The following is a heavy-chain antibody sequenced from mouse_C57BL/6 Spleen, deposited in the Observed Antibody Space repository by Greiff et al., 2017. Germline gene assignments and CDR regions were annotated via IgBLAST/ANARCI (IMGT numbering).Heavy chain of an antibody. V-gene: IGHV1-64*01. D-gene: IGHD2-5*01. Sequence: VQLQQPGAELVKPGASVKLSCKASGYTFTSYWMHWVKQRPGQGLEWIGMIHPNSGSTNYNEKFKSKATLTVDKSSSTAYMQLSSLTSEDSAVYYCARAFYSKSFAYWGQGTLVTVSA. CDR3: ARAFYSKSFAY. J-gene: IGHJ3*01. CDR2: IHPNSGST. CDR1: GYTFTSYW.